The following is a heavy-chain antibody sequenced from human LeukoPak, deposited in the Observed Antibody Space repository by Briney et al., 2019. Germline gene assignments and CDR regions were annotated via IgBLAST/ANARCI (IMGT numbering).Heavy chain of an antibody. CDR3: ARGGDDGSGSFTDLDY. D-gene: IGHD3-10*01. V-gene: IGHV4-34*01. CDR1: GGSFSGYY. J-gene: IGHJ4*02. CDR2: INHSGST. Sequence: SETLSLTCAVYGGSFSGYYWSWIRQPPEKGLEWIGEINHSGSTNYNPSLGGRVAMSVDTSKNQFSLKLSSVTAADTAVYYCARGGDDGSGSFTDLDYWGQGTPVTVSS.